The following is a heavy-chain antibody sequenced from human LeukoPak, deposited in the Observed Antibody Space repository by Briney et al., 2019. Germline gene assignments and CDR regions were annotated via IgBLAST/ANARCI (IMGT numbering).Heavy chain of an antibody. CDR1: GFTVSRNY. D-gene: IGHD6-19*01. J-gene: IGHJ4*02. CDR3: AGSLRGGGWYMY. V-gene: IGHV3-53*01. Sequence: GGSLRLSCAASGFTVSRNYMNWVRQAPGKGLEWVSVLYRGGSTYYADSEKGRFTISRDNAKNSLYLQMNSLRDEDTAVYYCAGSLRGGGWYMYWGQGTLVTVSS. CDR2: LYRGGST.